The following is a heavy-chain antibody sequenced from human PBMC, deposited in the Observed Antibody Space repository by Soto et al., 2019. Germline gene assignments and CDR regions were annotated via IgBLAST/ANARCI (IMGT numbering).Heavy chain of an antibody. Sequence: QVQLVESGGGVVQPGRSLRLFCAASGFTFSSYGMHWVRQAPGKGLEWVAVISYDGSNKYYADSVKGRFTISRDNSKNTLYLQMNSLRAEDTAVYYCAKAYGSGSYYDYWGQGTLVTVSS. CDR2: ISYDGSNK. D-gene: IGHD3-10*01. CDR1: GFTFSSYG. CDR3: AKAYGSGSYYDY. J-gene: IGHJ4*02. V-gene: IGHV3-30*18.